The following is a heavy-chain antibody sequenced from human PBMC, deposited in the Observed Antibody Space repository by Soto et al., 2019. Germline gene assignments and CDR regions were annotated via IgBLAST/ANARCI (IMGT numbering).Heavy chain of an antibody. V-gene: IGHV1-18*01. D-gene: IGHD6-6*01. J-gene: IGHJ6*02. CDR2: ISAYNGNR. Sequence: ASVKVSCKASGYTFTSYGISWVRQARGQGVEWMGWISAYNGNRNYAQNLQGGVTMTTDTSTRTAYMELRSLRSDDTAVYYCARDQFYSRSSTYYYRMDVWGQGTTVTVSS. CDR3: ARDQFYSRSSTYYYRMDV. CDR1: GYTFTSYG.